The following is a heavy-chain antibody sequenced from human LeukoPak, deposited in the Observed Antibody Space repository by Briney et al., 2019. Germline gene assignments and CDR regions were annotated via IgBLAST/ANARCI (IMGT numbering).Heavy chain of an antibody. CDR1: GGSFSGYY. Sequence: PSETLSLTCAVYGGSFSGYYWSWIRQPPGKGLEWIGEINHSGSTNYNPSLKSRVTISVDTSNNQFSLKLSSVTAADTAVYYCARDEPERTTISRPDDAFDIWGQGTMVTVSS. D-gene: IGHD3-3*01. CDR2: INHSGST. V-gene: IGHV4-34*01. CDR3: ARDEPERTTISRPDDAFDI. J-gene: IGHJ3*02.